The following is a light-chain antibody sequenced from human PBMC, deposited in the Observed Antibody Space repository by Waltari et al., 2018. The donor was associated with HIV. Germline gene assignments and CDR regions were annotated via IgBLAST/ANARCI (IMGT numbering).Light chain of an antibody. V-gene: IGLV2-23*02. CDR1: SSDVGRYNL. CDR2: EVS. J-gene: IGLJ2*01. CDR3: CSYAGSSTSVV. Sequence: QSALTQPASVSGSPGQSITISCTGTSSDVGRYNLVSWYPQHPGKAPKLLIYEVSKRTSEVSNRFSCSKSGNTASLTISGLQAEDEADYYCCSYAGSSTSVVFGGGTKLTVL.